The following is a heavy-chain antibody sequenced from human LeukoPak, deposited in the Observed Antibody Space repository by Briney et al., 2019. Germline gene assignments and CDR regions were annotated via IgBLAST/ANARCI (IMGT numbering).Heavy chain of an antibody. V-gene: IGHV4-39*01. D-gene: IGHD3-16*01. Sequence: SETLSLTCTVSGGSISSSSFYWGWIRQPPGKGLEWIGSIYYSGSTYYNPSLKSRVTISVDTSKNEFSLRLSSVTAADTAVYYCAHFRGGAFDFWGRGTMVTVSS. CDR2: IYYSGST. CDR1: GGSISSSSFY. J-gene: IGHJ3*01. CDR3: AHFRGGAFDF.